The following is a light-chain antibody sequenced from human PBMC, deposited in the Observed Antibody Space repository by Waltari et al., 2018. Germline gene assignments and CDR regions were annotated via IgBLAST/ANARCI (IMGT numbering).Light chain of an antibody. CDR2: DVS. J-gene: IGLJ1*01. V-gene: IGLV2-14*03. CDR3: SSYTSGSTRV. Sequence: QSTLTQPASVSGSPGQSITISCTGTSSDVGGHNYVSWYQQHPGKAPKLVIYDVSSRPSGVSNRFSGSKSGNTASLTIYGLQAEDEADYYCSSYTSGSTRVFGTGTRVTVL. CDR1: SSDVGGHNY.